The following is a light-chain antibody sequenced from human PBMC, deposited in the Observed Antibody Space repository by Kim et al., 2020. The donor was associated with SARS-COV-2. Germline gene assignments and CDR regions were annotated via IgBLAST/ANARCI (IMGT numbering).Light chain of an antibody. J-gene: IGLJ2*01. CDR3: GTWDISLSVVV. CDR1: DSNIGNNY. CDR2: DNS. V-gene: IGLV1-51*01. Sequence: QSVLTQPPSVSAAPGQKVTISCSGSDSNIGNNYVSWYQHLPGTAPKLLIYDNSQRPSGIPDRFSGSTSGTSATLGITGLQTGDEADYYCGTWDISLSVVVFGGGTQLTVL.